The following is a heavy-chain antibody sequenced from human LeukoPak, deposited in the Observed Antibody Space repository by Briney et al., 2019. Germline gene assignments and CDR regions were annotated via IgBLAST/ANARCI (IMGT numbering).Heavy chain of an antibody. J-gene: IGHJ4*02. CDR3: ARYDDYGDPY. D-gene: IGHD4-17*01. CDR1: GYSISSSNW. V-gene: IGHV4-28*01. Sequence: PSDTLSLTCAVSGYSISSSNWWGWIRQPPGKGLEWVGYIYYSGSTYYNPSLKSRVTISVDTSKNQFSLKLSSVTAADTAVYYCARYDDYGDPYWGQGTLVTVSS. CDR2: IYYSGST.